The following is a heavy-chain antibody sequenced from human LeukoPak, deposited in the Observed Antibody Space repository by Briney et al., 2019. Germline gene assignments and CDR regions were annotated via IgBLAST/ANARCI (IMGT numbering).Heavy chain of an antibody. CDR1: GFTSSNNL. D-gene: IGHD2/OR15-2a*01. CDR2: FSAIGSIT. CDR3: TRHPFPPAGYYFYYYYMDV. V-gene: IGHV3-11*01. Sequence: PGGPLRLSGAGPGFTSSNNLRSWIGQAQGRGLGWVSKFSAIGSITNYADSVKGRFTISRDNAKNSLYLQMNSLRAEDTAVYYCTRHPFPPAGYYFYYYYMDVWGKGTTVTVSS. J-gene: IGHJ6*03.